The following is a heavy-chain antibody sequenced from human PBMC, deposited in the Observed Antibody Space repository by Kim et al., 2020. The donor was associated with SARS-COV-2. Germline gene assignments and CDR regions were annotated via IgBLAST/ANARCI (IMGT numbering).Heavy chain of an antibody. CDR1: GCTFTSYG. CDR2: ISAYNGNT. D-gene: IGHD6-13*01. CDR3: ARVTWIHSSSWDPDY. J-gene: IGHJ4*02. Sequence: ASVKVSCKASGCTFTSYGISWVRQAPGQGLEWMGWISAYNGNTNYAQKLQGRITMTTDTSTSTAYMELRSLRSDDTAVYYCARVTWIHSSSWDPDYWGQGTLVTVSS. V-gene: IGHV1-18*01.